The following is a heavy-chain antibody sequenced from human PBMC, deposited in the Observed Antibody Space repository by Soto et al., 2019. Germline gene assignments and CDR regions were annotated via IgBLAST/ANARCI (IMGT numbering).Heavy chain of an antibody. D-gene: IGHD3-22*01. CDR1: GFIFSDYA. J-gene: IGHJ4*02. V-gene: IGHV3-23*01. Sequence: EVQLLESGGGLVQPGGSLRLSCAASGFIFSDYAMSWVRQAPGKGLEWVSALSDSGSSTYYADSVKGRFTISRDNSKNTLYLQMNSLRAEDTAVYYCAREGYYYDSSGYPRDYYFDYWGQGTLVTVSS. CDR2: LSDSGSST. CDR3: AREGYYYDSSGYPRDYYFDY.